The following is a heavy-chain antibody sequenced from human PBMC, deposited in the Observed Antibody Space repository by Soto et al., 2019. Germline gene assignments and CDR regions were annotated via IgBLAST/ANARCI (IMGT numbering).Heavy chain of an antibody. V-gene: IGHV1-8*01. Sequence: QVQLVQSGAEVREPGASVKVSCKASGYSFTSLDIHWVRQTAGQGLEWMGWMQHSTGRTGYAQKLQGRVTMTRDTSINTDYMELTTLTSADTDFYYCERGGSAGVDYLGHGTLVTDSS. CDR1: GYSFTSLD. CDR2: MQHSTGRT. CDR3: ERGGSAGVDY. D-gene: IGHD6-19*01. J-gene: IGHJ4*01.